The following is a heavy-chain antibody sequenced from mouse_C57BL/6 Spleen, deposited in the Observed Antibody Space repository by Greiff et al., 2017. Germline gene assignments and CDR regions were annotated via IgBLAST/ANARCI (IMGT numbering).Heavy chain of an antibody. CDR2: ISGGGGNT. CDR1: GFTFSSYT. J-gene: IGHJ2*01. CDR3: ARCNDGYYVFDY. D-gene: IGHD2-3*01. Sequence: DVHLVESGGGLVKPGGSLKLSCAASGFTFSSYTMSWVRQTPEKRLEWVATISGGGGNTYYPDSVKGRFTISRDNAKNTLYLQMSSLRSEDTALYYCARCNDGYYVFDYWGQGTTLTVSS. V-gene: IGHV5-9*01.